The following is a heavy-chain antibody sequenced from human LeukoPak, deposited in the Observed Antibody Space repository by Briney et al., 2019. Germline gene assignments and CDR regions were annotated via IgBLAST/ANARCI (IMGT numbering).Heavy chain of an antibody. CDR3: VKVGGGGGWYWSS. J-gene: IGHJ5*02. CDR1: GFTFSNYV. CDR2: MSDSGDDI. V-gene: IGHV3-23*01. D-gene: IGHD6-19*01. Sequence: GGALRLSCTGSGFTFSNYVMSWVRQAPGKGLEWVSGMSDSGDDIDYADSVKGRFTIYRDNSKNTLFLQMNILRVEDTAVYYCVKVGGGGGWYWSSWGQGTLGPVS.